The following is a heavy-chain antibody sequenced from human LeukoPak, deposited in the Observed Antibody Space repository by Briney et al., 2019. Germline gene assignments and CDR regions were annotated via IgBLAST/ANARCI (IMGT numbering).Heavy chain of an antibody. J-gene: IGHJ5*02. Sequence: AETLSLTCTVSGGSISSYYWSWIRQPPGKGLEWIGYIYYSGSTNYNPSLKSRVTISLDTSKNQFSLKLSSVTAADTAVYYCARERGGYCSSTSCSPFDPWGQGTLVTVSS. D-gene: IGHD2-2*01. CDR2: IYYSGST. CDR3: ARERGGYCSSTSCSPFDP. V-gene: IGHV4-59*12. CDR1: GGSISSYY.